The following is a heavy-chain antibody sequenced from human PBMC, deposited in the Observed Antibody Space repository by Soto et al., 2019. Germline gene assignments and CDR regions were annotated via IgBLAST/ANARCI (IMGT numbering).Heavy chain of an antibody. J-gene: IGHJ4*02. CDR2: IYYSGST. CDR1: GGSLSSSCYF. Sequence: LEALSPTRTVSGGSLSSSCYFLGWIRQPPGKGPGGFGSIYYSGSTYYNPSLKSRVTISVDTSKNQFSLKLSSVTAADTAVYYCAIPRAYYDILTGYFTPYYFDYWGQGTLVTVSS. V-gene: IGHV4-39*01. CDR3: AIPRAYYDILTGYFTPYYFDY. D-gene: IGHD3-9*01.